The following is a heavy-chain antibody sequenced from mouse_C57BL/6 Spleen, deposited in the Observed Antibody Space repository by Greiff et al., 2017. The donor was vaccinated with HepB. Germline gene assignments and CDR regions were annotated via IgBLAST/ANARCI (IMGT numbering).Heavy chain of an antibody. CDR2: IRNKANGYTT. D-gene: IGHD2-4*01. V-gene: IGHV7-3*01. J-gene: IGHJ1*03. CDR1: GFTFTDYY. CDR3: ARSLYDYDASWYFDV. Sequence: EVQVVESGGGLVQPGGSLSLSCAASGFTFTDYYMSWVRQPPGKALEWLGFIRNKANGYTTEYSASVKGRFTISRDNSQSILYLQMNALRAEDSATYYCARSLYDYDASWYFDVWGTGTTVTVSS.